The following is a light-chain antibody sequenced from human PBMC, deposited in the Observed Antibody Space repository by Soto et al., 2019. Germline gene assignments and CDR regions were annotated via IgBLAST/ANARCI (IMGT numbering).Light chain of an antibody. CDR3: QQRSNWPPI. J-gene: IGKJ4*01. CDR2: DAS. V-gene: IGKV3-11*01. Sequence: EIVLSQSPATLSLSTGERAPLSCRASQSVSSYLAWYQQKPGQAPRLLIYDASNRATGIPARFSGSGSGTDFTLTISSLEPEDFAVYYCQQRSNWPPIFGGGTKVDIK. CDR1: QSVSSY.